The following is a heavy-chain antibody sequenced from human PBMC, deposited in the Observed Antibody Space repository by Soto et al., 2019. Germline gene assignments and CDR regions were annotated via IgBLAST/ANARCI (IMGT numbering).Heavy chain of an antibody. J-gene: IGHJ4*02. V-gene: IGHV5-51*01. CDR1: GYSFPNHW. Sequence: PGESLKISCEGVGYSFPNHWIAWVRQRPDKGLEWMGTIYPGDSDMRYSPSFRGQVTISVDKSINTAYLQWDSLKASDTAKYYCARISREFWSGPDYWGQGTLVTVSS. CDR2: IYPGDSDM. CDR3: ARISREFWSGPDY. D-gene: IGHD3-3*01.